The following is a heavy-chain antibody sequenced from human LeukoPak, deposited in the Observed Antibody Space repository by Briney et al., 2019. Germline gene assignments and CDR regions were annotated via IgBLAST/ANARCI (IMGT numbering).Heavy chain of an antibody. CDR3: ARVVYDRSGEDANAEYFQH. D-gene: IGHD3-22*01. CDR2: ISYDGSNK. J-gene: IGHJ1*01. Sequence: GGSLRLSCAASGFTFSSYGMHWVRQAPGKGLEWVAVISYDGSNKYYADSVKGRFTISRDNSKNTLYLQMNSLRAEDTAIYYCARVVYDRSGEDANAEYFQHWGQGTLVTVSS. V-gene: IGHV3-30*03. CDR1: GFTFSSYG.